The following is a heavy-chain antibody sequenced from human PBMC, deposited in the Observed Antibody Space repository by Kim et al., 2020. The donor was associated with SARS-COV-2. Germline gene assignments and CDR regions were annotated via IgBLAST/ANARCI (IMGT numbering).Heavy chain of an antibody. CDR3: ARLLGSSGYYYYYYGMDV. CDR2: MNPNSGNT. V-gene: IGHV1-8*01. D-gene: IGHD3-22*01. CDR1: GYTFTSYD. J-gene: IGHJ6*02. Sequence: ASVKVSCKASGYTFTSYDINWVRQATGQGLEWMGWMNPNSGNTGYAQKFQGRVTMTRNTSISTAYMELSSLRSEDTAVYYCARLLGSSGYYYYYYGMDVWGQGTTVTVSS.